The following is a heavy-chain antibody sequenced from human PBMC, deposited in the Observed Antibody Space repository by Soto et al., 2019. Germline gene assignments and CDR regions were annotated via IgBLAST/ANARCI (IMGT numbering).Heavy chain of an antibody. CDR2: INAGNGNT. J-gene: IGHJ5*02. D-gene: IGHD3-22*01. CDR1: GHTFTSYA. Sequence: ASVKVSCKASGHTFTSYAMHWVRQAPGQRLEWMGWINAGNGNTKYSQKFQGRVTITRDTSASTAYMELSSLRSEDTAVYYCARGSPYYYDSSGYRPWGQGTLVTVSS. CDR3: ARGSPYYYDSSGYRP. V-gene: IGHV1-3*01.